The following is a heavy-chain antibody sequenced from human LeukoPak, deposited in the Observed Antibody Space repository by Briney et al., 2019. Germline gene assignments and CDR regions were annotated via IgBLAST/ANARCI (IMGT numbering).Heavy chain of an antibody. CDR3: ANPFSGWTTRGDY. Sequence: PGGSLRLSCAASGFTFSSYWMSWVRQAPGKGLEWVANIKQDGSEKYYVDSVKGRFTISRDNAKNSLYLQMNSLRAEDTAVYYCANPFSGWTTRGDYWGQGTLVTVSS. J-gene: IGHJ4*02. CDR1: GFTFSSYW. CDR2: IKQDGSEK. V-gene: IGHV3-7*01. D-gene: IGHD6-19*01.